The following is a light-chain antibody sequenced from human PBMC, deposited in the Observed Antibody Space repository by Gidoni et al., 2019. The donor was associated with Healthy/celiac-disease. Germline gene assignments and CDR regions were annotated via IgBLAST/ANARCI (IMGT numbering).Light chain of an antibody. CDR1: QSISSY. CDR3: QQSYSTLWT. J-gene: IGKJ1*01. V-gene: IGKV1-39*01. Sequence: IHMTQTPPSLSASVGDRVTITCRASQSISSYLNWYQQKPGKAPKLLIYAASSLQSGVPSRFSGSGSGTDFTLTISSLQPEDFATYYCQQSYSTLWTFGQGTKVEIK. CDR2: AAS.